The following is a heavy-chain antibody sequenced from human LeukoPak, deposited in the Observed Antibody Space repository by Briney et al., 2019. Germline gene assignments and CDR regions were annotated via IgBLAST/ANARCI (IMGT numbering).Heavy chain of an antibody. CDR1: GFTLSSYA. V-gene: IGHV3-23*01. J-gene: IGHJ1*01. CDR2: ISGNAGST. D-gene: IGHD2-8*02. CDR3: AKEYCTGGACYRSLQH. Sequence: GGSLRLSCAASGFTLSSYAMSWVRQAPGKGLEWVSLISGNAGSTYYADSVQGRFTISRDNSGNMLYLQMNSLRAEDTAVYYCAKEYCTGGACYRSLQHWGQGTLVTVSS.